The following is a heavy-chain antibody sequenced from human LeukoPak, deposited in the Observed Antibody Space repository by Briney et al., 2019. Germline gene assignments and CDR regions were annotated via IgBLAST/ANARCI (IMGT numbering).Heavy chain of an antibody. CDR2: IYPGDSDT. D-gene: IGHD6-19*01. V-gene: IGHV5-51*01. Sequence: GESLKISCKGSGYYFTSYWISWVRQMPGKGLEWMGIIYPGDSDTRYSPSFEGQVTISADKSISTAYLQWSSLKAADTAIYYCARHSGLYSSGQDYWGQGTLVTVSS. CDR1: GYYFTSYW. J-gene: IGHJ4*02. CDR3: ARHSGLYSSGQDY.